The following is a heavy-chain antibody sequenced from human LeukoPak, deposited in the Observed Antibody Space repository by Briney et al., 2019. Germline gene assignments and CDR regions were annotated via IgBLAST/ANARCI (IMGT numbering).Heavy chain of an antibody. Sequence: PGGSLRLSCAASGFTFSSYSMNWVRQAPGKGLEWVSCISSSSSYIYYADSVKGRFTISRDNAKNSLYLQMNSLRAEDTAVYYCARESFSGYDSELFDYWGQGTLVTVSS. CDR3: ARESFSGYDSELFDY. CDR2: ISSSSSYI. J-gene: IGHJ4*02. D-gene: IGHD5-12*01. V-gene: IGHV3-21*01. CDR1: GFTFSSYS.